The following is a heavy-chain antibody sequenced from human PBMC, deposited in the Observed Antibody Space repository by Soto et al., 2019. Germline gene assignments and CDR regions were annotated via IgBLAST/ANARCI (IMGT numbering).Heavy chain of an antibody. D-gene: IGHD2-2*01. V-gene: IGHV3-23*01. Sequence: PGGSLRLSCAASGFTFSSYAMSWVRQAPGKGLEWVSAISGSGGSTYYADSVKGRFTISRDNSKNTLYLQMNSLRAEDTAVYYCAKDPSAEDCSSTSCLNEGWYYGMDVWGQGTTVTVSS. CDR2: ISGSGGST. J-gene: IGHJ6*02. CDR3: AKDPSAEDCSSTSCLNEGWYYGMDV. CDR1: GFTFSSYA.